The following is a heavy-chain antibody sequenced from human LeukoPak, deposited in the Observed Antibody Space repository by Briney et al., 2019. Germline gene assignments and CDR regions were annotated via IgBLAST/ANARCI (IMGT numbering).Heavy chain of an antibody. Sequence: GRSLRLCCAASGFTFSSYGMHWVRQAPGKGLEWVAVISYDASDKYYADSVKGRFTISRDNSKNTLYLQMNSLRAEDTAVYYCAREQYYDSSGYYGGVGKYFDYWGQGTLVTVSS. J-gene: IGHJ4*02. CDR2: ISYDASDK. V-gene: IGHV3-30*03. CDR3: AREQYYDSSGYYGGVGKYFDY. D-gene: IGHD3-22*01. CDR1: GFTFSSYG.